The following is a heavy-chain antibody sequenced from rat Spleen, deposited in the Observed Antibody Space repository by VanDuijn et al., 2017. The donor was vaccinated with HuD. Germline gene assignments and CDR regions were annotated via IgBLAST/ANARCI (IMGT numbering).Heavy chain of an antibody. CDR2: ISYDGGGT. CDR3: TTGVYPGNFDY. CDR1: GFTFSDYY. J-gene: IGHJ2*01. D-gene: IGHD1-4*01. V-gene: IGHV5-20*01. Sequence: EVQLVASGGGLVQPGGSLKLSCAASGFTFSDYYMAWVRQAPTKGLEWVASISYDGGGTYYRDSVKGRFTISRDNANSSLYLQMDSLRSEDTATYYCTTGVYPGNFDYWGQGVMVTVSS.